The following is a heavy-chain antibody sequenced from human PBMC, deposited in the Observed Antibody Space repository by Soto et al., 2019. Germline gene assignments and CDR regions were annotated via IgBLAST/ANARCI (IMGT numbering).Heavy chain of an antibody. D-gene: IGHD4-17*01. CDR2: IYYSGST. V-gene: IGHV4-39*01. CDR1: GGSISSSSYY. CDR3: ARDYGDYVYAFDI. J-gene: IGHJ3*02. Sequence: QLQLQESGPGLVKPSETLSLTCTVSGGSISSSSYYWGWIRQPPGKGLEWIGSIYYSGSTYYNPSLRRRFTISVDTSKNQFSLKLSSVTAADTAVYYWARDYGDYVYAFDIWGQGTMVTVSS.